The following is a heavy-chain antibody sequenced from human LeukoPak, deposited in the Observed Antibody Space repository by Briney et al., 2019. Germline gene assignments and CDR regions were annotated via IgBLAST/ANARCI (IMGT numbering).Heavy chain of an antibody. Sequence: RSSETLSLTCTVSGGPISSGDYYWSGIRQPPGKGLEWIGYIYYSESTYYNPSLQSRVTISVDTSKNQFSRKLSSVTAADTAVYYCARGPYYYDSSGDSSGYYYPEYFQHWGQGTLVTVSS. CDR1: GGPISSGDYY. V-gene: IGHV4-30-4*01. CDR3: ARGPYYYDSSGDSSGYYYPEYFQH. CDR2: IYYSEST. D-gene: IGHD3-22*01. J-gene: IGHJ1*01.